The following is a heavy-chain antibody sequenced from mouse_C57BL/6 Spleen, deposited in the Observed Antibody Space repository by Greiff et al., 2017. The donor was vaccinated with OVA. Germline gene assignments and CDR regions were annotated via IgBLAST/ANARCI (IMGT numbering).Heavy chain of an antibody. V-gene: IGHV1-53*01. CDR2: INPSNGGT. D-gene: IGHD1-1*01. CDR1: GYTFTSYW. Sequence: QVQLQQPGTELVKPGASVKLSCKASGYTFTSYWMHWVKQRPGQGLEWIGNINPSNGGTNYNEKFKSKATLTVDKSSSTAYMQLSSLTSEDSAVYDDARYTITTVGHCARDDWGQGTSVTVSS. CDR3: ARYTITTVGHCARDD. J-gene: IGHJ4*01.